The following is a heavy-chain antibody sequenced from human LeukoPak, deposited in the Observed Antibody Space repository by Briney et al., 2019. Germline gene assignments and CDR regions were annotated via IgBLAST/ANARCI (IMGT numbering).Heavy chain of an antibody. CDR3: ATHKPPALAAALDY. D-gene: IGHD6-13*01. V-gene: IGHV3-21*01. CDR2: ISSSSSYI. J-gene: IGHJ4*02. Sequence: GGSLRLSCAASGFTFSSYSMNWVRQAPGKGLEWVSSISSSSSYIYYADSVKGRFTISRDNAKNSLYLQMNSLRAEDTAVYYCATHKPPALAAALDYWGQGTLVTVSS. CDR1: GFTFSSYS.